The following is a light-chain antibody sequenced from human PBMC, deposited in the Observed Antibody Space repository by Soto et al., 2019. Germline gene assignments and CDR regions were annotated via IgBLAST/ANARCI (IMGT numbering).Light chain of an antibody. CDR1: SSDVGGYNY. Sequence: QSALTQPASVSGSPGQSITISCTGTSSDVGGYNYVSWYQQHPGKAPKHMIYDVSNRPSGVSNRFSGSKSGNTASLTISGLQAEDEADYYCSSYTSSSTYVVVTGTKVTVL. CDR3: SSYTSSSTYV. V-gene: IGLV2-14*01. CDR2: DVS. J-gene: IGLJ1*01.